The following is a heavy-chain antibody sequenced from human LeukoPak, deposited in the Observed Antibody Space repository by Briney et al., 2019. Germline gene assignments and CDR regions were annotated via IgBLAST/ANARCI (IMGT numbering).Heavy chain of an antibody. CDR3: ARDRGSGWYNGMDV. CDR1: GFTFSNYA. J-gene: IGHJ6*02. V-gene: IGHV3-33*08. D-gene: IGHD6-19*01. Sequence: GGSLRLSCAASGFTFSNYAMSWVRQAPGKGLEWVAVIWYDGTNKYYADSVKGRFTISRDNSKNTLYLQMNSLRAEDTAVYNCARDRGSGWYNGMDVWGQGTTVTVSS. CDR2: IWYDGTNK.